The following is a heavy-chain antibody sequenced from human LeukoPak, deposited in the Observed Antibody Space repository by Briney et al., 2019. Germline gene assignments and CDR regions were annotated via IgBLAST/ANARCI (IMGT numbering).Heavy chain of an antibody. CDR2: IIPIFGTA. Sequence: GASVKVSCKASGGTFSSYAISWVRQAPGQGLEWMGGIIPIFGTANYAQKFQGRVTITADESTSTAYMEVSSLRSEDTAVYYCASGGTAMVERFYYMDVWGKGTTVTVSS. CDR3: ASGGTAMVERFYYMDV. V-gene: IGHV1-69*13. CDR1: GGTFSSYA. D-gene: IGHD5-18*01. J-gene: IGHJ6*03.